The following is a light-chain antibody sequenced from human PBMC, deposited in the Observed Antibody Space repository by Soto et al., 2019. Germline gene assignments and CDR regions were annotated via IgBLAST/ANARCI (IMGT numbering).Light chain of an antibody. CDR2: DVS. V-gene: IGLV2-14*01. CDR1: SSDVGGYNY. J-gene: IGLJ1*01. CDR3: SSYTSSSTLYV. Sequence: QSVLTQPRSVSGSPGQSVTISCNGTSSDVGGYNYVSWYQQHPGKAPKLMIYDVSNRPSGVSNRFSGSKSGNTASLTISGLQAEDEADYYCSSYTSSSTLYVFGTGTKVTVL.